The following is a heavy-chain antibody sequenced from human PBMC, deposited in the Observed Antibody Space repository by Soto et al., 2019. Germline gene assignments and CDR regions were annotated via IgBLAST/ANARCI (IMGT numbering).Heavy chain of an antibody. CDR1: GFTFTDYA. CDR3: AKDRGYRGTTSGTYAS. D-gene: IGHD2-15*01. V-gene: IGHV3-30*18. J-gene: IGHJ5*02. Sequence: HPGGSLRLSCAASGFTFTDYAFHWVRQTPGKGLEWVALLTYDGSREYYADSVKGRFTISRDTSKSTMYLQMNSLRPEDTGDYYCAKDRGYRGTTSGTYASWGQGTRVTVSS. CDR2: LTYDGSRE.